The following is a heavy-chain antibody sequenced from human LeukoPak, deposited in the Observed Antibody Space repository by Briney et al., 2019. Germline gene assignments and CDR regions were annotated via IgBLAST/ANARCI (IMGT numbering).Heavy chain of an antibody. J-gene: IGHJ3*01. Sequence: PGGSLRLSCAASGFSFRDHGMHWVRQAPGKGLEWAAFIRYDGSNKYYADSVQGRFTISRDNSKNTLYLQMNSLREEDTAVYYCARKRNSTVEGLRNDLDVWGQGTMVTVS. CDR2: IRYDGSNK. CDR3: ARKRNSTVEGLRNDLDV. D-gene: IGHD2/OR15-2a*01. V-gene: IGHV3-30*02. CDR1: GFSFRDHG.